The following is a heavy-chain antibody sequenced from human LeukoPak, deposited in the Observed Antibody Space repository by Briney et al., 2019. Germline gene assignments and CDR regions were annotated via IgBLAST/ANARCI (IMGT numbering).Heavy chain of an antibody. CDR2: INPRDGET. Sequence: ASVKVSCKASGYNFAGYYIHWVRQAPGQGLEWMGRINPRDGETNFAQKFQGRVTMTRDTSTSTAYMELRSLRSDDTAVHYCARGGEYYYDSSGYPYYFDYWGQGTLVTVSS. CDR3: ARGGEYYYDSSGYPYYFDY. CDR1: GYNFAGYY. D-gene: IGHD3-22*01. J-gene: IGHJ4*02. V-gene: IGHV1-2*06.